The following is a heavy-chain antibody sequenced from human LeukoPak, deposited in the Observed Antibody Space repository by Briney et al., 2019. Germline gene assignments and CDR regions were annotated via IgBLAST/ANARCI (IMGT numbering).Heavy chain of an antibody. J-gene: IGHJ4*02. V-gene: IGHV3-30-3*01. Sequence: GGSLRLSCAASGFTFSSYAMHWVRQAPGKGLEWVAVISYDGSNKYYADSVKGRFTISRDNSKNTLYLQMNSLRAEDTAVYYCARDLPQLWPYYFDYWGQGTLVTVSS. CDR2: ISYDGSNK. D-gene: IGHD5-18*01. CDR3: ARDLPQLWPYYFDY. CDR1: GFTFSSYA.